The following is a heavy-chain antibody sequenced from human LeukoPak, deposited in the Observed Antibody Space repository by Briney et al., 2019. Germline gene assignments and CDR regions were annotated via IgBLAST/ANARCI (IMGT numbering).Heavy chain of an antibody. CDR2: FDPEDGET. Sequence: ASVTVSCKVSGYTLTELSMHWVRQAPGKGIEWMGGFDPEDGETIYAQKFQGRVTMTEDRSTDTAYMELSSLRSEDTAVYYCATGPDPYYYGSGSYLSGMDVWGKGTTVTVSS. CDR3: ATGPDPYYYGSGSYLSGMDV. V-gene: IGHV1-24*01. CDR1: GYTLTELS. D-gene: IGHD3-10*01. J-gene: IGHJ6*04.